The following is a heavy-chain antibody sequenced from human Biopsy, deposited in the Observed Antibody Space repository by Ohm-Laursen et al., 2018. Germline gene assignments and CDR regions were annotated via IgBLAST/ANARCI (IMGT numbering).Heavy chain of an antibody. CDR2: IYLDGNT. CDR1: GFPFSDYY. Sequence: SLRLSCAAFGFPFSDYYMSWVRQAPGKGLEWVSIIYLDGNTYYTDSVKGRFTISRDNSKNALYLQMNSLRPADTAKYYCVRGRAYWGQGTLVTVSS. CDR3: VRGRAY. V-gene: IGHV3-53*01. J-gene: IGHJ4*02.